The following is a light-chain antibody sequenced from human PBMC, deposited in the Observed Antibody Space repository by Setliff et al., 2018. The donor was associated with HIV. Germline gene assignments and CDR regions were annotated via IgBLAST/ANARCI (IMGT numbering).Light chain of an antibody. J-gene: IGLJ2*01. CDR2: TNN. CDR3: QSHDKSLGGSV. CDR1: SSNIGAGYD. V-gene: IGLV1-40*01. Sequence: HSVLTQPPSVSGAPGQRVTISCTGSSSNIGAGYDVHWYQQLPRAAPKLLIYTNNNRPSGVPDRFSGSKSGTSASLAIPGLQAEDEADYFCQSHDKSLGGSVFGGGTKVTVL.